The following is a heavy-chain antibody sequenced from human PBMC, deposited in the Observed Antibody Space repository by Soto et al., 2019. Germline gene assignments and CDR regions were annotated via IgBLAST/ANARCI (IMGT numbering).Heavy chain of an antibody. J-gene: IGHJ4*02. V-gene: IGHV1-8*01. D-gene: IGHD2-15*01. CDR2: MNPNSGNT. CDR3: EKDGFDY. Sequence: QVQLVQSGAEVKKPGASVKVACKASGYTFTSYDINWVRQATRQGLEWMGWMNPNSGNTGYAQKFQGRVPMTRSTSISTAYMELSRLRSEDQAVYYYEKDGFDYWGQGTLVTVSS. CDR1: GYTFTSYD.